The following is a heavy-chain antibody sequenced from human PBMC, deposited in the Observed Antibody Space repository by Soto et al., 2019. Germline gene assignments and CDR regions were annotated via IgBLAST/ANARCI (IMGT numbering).Heavy chain of an antibody. CDR3: ARVAIDYGMDV. J-gene: IGHJ6*02. Sequence: GESLKISCAASGFTFSSYDMHWVRQATGKGLEWVSAIGTAGDTYYPGSVKGRFTISRENAKNSLYLQMNSLRAEDTAVYYCARVAIDYGMDVWGQGTTVTVSS. CDR1: GFTFSSYD. CDR2: IGTAGDT. D-gene: IGHD3-3*02. V-gene: IGHV3-13*01.